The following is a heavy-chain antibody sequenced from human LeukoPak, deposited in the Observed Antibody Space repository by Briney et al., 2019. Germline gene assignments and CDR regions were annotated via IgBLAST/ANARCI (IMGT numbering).Heavy chain of an antibody. CDR1: GFTFSSYA. CDR3: ARDFDY. J-gene: IGHJ4*02. Sequence: GRSLRLSCAASGFTFSSYAMHWVRQAPGKGLEWVAVISYDGSNKYYADSVKGRFTISRDNSKNTLYLQMNSLRAEGTAVYYCARDFDYWGQGTLVTVSS. V-gene: IGHV3-30-3*01. CDR2: ISYDGSNK.